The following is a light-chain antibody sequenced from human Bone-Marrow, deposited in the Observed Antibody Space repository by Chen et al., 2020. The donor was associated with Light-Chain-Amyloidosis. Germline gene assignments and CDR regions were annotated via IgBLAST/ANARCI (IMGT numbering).Light chain of an antibody. J-gene: IGLJ2*01. CDR3: QSADSSGTYEVI. V-gene: IGLV3-25*03. CDR1: ALPTKY. CDR2: RDT. Sequence: SYELTQPPSVSVSPGQTARISCSGDALPTKYTYWYQQKPGQAPVLVIHRDTERPSGISERFSGSSSGTTATLTISGVQAEDEGDYHCQSADSSGTYEVIFGGGTKLTVL.